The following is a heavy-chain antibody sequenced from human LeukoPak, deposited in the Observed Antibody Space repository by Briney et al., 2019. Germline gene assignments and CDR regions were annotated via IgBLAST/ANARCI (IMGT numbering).Heavy chain of an antibody. J-gene: IGHJ4*02. CDR2: ISYDGSNK. CDR1: GFTFSSYG. Sequence: GGSLRLSCAASGFTFSSYGMHWVRQAPGKGLEWVAVISYDGSNKYYADSVKGRFTISRDNSKNTLYLQMNSLRAEDTAVYYCTRSTRYSSGWYRGVYFDYWGQGTLVTVSS. CDR3: TRSTRYSSGWYRGVYFDY. V-gene: IGHV3-30*19. D-gene: IGHD6-19*01.